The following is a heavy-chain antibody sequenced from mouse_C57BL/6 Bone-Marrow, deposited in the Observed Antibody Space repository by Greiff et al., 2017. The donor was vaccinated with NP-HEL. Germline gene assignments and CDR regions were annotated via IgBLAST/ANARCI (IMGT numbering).Heavy chain of an antibody. J-gene: IGHJ4*01. CDR3: ARSGGWLPHYYAMDY. CDR1: GYTFTSYD. D-gene: IGHD2-3*01. Sequence: QVQLQQSGPELVKPGASVKLSCKASGYTFTSYDINWVKQRPGQGLEWIGWIYPRDGSTKYNEKLKGKATLTVDTSSSTAYMELHSLTSEDSAVYFCARSGGWLPHYYAMDYWGQGTSVTVSS. CDR2: IYPRDGST. V-gene: IGHV1-85*01.